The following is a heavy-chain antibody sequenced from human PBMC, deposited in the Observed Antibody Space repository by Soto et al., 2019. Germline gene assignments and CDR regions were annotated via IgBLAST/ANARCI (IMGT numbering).Heavy chain of an antibody. V-gene: IGHV4-61*01. CDR2: IYYSGSD. J-gene: IGHJ4*02. CDR3: ARERTGDPTFFDY. Sequence: SETLSLTCTVSDGSVSSSNYYWSWIRQPPGKGLEWLGYIYYSGSDSYNPSLKSRITVSVDTSKNQFSLKLSSVTAADTAVYYCARERTGDPTFFDYWGQGTLVTVSS. CDR1: DGSVSSSNYY. D-gene: IGHD1-1*01.